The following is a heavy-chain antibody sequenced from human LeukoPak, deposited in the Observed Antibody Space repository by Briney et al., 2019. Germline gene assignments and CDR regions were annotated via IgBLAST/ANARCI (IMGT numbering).Heavy chain of an antibody. CDR2: IKQDGSQE. D-gene: IGHD3-3*01. CDR3: ARGVPYDSWSGPHYSDY. CDR1: RFTLSTYW. Sequence: GGSLRLSCAASRFTLSTYWMSWVRQAPGKGLEWVAHIKQDGSQEYYVDSVKGRFTISRDSAKNSLYLQMNSLRAEDTAVYYCARGVPYDSWSGPHYSDYWGQGAQVTVSS. J-gene: IGHJ4*02. V-gene: IGHV3-7*01.